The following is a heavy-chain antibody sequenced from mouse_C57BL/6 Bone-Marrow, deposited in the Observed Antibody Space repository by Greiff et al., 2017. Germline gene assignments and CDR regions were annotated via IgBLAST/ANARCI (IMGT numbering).Heavy chain of an antibody. CDR1: GFTFSSYG. CDR2: LSSGGSYT. D-gene: IGHD1-1*01. Sequence: EVKVVESGGDLVKPGGSLKLSCAASGFTFSSYGMSWVRQTPDKRLEWVATLSSGGSYTYYPDSVKGRFTISRDNAKNTLYLQMSSLKSEDTAMYYCATLYYYGSSPFSFDYWGQGTTLTVSS. V-gene: IGHV5-6*01. CDR3: ATLYYYGSSPFSFDY. J-gene: IGHJ2*01.